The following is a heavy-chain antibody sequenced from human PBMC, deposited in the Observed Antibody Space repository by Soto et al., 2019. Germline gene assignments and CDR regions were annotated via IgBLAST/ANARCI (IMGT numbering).Heavy chain of an antibody. CDR2: ISYVGTNE. CDR1: GFIFSNYA. CDR3: ARVPSPPYYDFSSGPATHGMDV. J-gene: IGHJ6*02. V-gene: IGHV3-30-3*01. D-gene: IGHD3-3*01. Sequence: QEQLVESGGGVVHPGRSLRLSCAASGFIFSNYAMHWVRQAPGKGLEWVALISYVGTNEYYADSVKGRFTISRDDSKNTLYLQMNSLRAEDTAVYYCARVPSPPYYDFSSGPATHGMDVWGQGTTVTVSS.